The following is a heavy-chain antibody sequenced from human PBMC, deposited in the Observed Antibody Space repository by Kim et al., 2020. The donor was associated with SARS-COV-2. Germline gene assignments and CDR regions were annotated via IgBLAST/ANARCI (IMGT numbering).Heavy chain of an antibody. CDR2: ISWDGGST. Sequence: GGSLRLSCAASGFTFDDYTMHWVRQAPGKGLEWVSLISWDGGSTYYADSVKGRFTISRDNSKNSLYLQMNSLRTEDTALYYCAKDMPKYQLLSSYFDYWGQGTLVTVSS. V-gene: IGHV3-43*01. CDR1: GFTFDDYT. CDR3: AKDMPKYQLLSSYFDY. D-gene: IGHD2-2*01. J-gene: IGHJ4*02.